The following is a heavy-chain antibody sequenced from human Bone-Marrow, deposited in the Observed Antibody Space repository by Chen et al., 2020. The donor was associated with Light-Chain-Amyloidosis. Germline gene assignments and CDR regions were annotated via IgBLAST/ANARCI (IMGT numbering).Heavy chain of an antibody. CDR2: ISWNSGIM. CDR1: GFTFDDFA. D-gene: IGHD1-1*01. CDR3: VKSFAPHWYYMDV. J-gene: IGHJ6*03. V-gene: IGHV3-9*01. Sequence: EAQLVEPGGGLVQPGRSLRLSCAASGFTFDDFAMHWVRQAPGKGLEWVSGISWNSGIMGYAESVRGRFNISRDNAKNSLDLQMNRLRSEDTALYYCVKSFAPHWYYMDVWGKGTSVTVSS.